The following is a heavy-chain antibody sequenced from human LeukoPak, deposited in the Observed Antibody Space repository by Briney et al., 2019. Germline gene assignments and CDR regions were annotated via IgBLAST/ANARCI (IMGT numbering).Heavy chain of an antibody. J-gene: IGHJ4*02. D-gene: IGHD5-24*01. Sequence: PGGSLRLSCAASGFTFSSYAMSWVRQAPGKGLEWVSAISGSGGSTYYADSVKGRFTISRDNSKNTLYLQMNSLRAEDTAVYYCAKCSGRGMATIKALGFDYWGQGTLVTVSS. CDR1: GFTFSSYA. V-gene: IGHV3-23*01. CDR3: AKCSGRGMATIKALGFDY. CDR2: ISGSGGST.